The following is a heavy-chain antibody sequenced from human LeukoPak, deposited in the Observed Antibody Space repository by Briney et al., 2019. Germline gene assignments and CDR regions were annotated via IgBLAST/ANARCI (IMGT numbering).Heavy chain of an antibody. J-gene: IGHJ6*02. CDR1: GYSFTSYG. CDR2: ISAYNGNT. CDR3: ASRPWEPDYGDYGYYGMDV. D-gene: IGHD4-17*01. V-gene: IGHV1-18*01. Sequence: ASVKVSCKASGYSFTSYGISWVRQDPGQGLEWMGWISAYNGNTNYAQKLQGRVTMTTDTSTSTAYMELRSLRSDDTAGYYCASRPWEPDYGDYGYYGMDVWGQGTTVTVSS.